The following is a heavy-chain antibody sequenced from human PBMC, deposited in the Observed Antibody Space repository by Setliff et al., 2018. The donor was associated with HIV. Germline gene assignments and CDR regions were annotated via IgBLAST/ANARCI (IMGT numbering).Heavy chain of an antibody. J-gene: IGHJ6*03. CDR2: VYSTGST. D-gene: IGHD7-27*01. CDR3: ASTSMGMTRKPIWYYHMDV. V-gene: IGHV4-59*11. Sequence: SETLSLTCTVSGGSIENLYWTWIWQPSGRGLEWIGYVYSTGSTKHNPSLKSRATMSDDTSKNQISLTLTSVSAADTAVYYCASTSMGMTRKPIWYYHMDVWGHGITVTVSS. CDR1: GGSIENLY.